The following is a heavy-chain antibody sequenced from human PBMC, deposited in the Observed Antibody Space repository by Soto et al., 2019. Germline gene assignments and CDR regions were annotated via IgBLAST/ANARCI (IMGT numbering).Heavy chain of an antibody. V-gene: IGHV4-59*01. J-gene: IGHJ3*01. D-gene: IGHD4-17*01. CDR3: ARQYGDYVRGAFDF. CDR1: GGSISSYY. Sequence: QVQLQESGPGLVKPSETLSLTCTVSGGSISSYYWSWIRQPPGKGLEWIGYIYYSGSTNYNPSLTRRVTISADTSKNQFSLKLSSVTAADTAVYYCARQYGDYVRGAFDFWGQGTMVTVSS. CDR2: IYYSGST.